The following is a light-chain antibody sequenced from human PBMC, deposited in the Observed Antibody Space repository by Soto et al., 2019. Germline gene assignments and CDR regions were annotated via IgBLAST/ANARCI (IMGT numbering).Light chain of an antibody. V-gene: IGLV1-44*01. Sequence: SVLTQPPSASGTPGQRVTVSCSGSSSNIASNTVNWCQQLPGTAPKLLIYSNDQRPSGVPDRFSASKSGTSASLAISRLQSEDGGDYYCASCDDGLDGHVCGAGTRSAS. CDR3: ASCDDGLDGHV. CDR1: SSNIASNT. J-gene: IGLJ1*01. CDR2: SND.